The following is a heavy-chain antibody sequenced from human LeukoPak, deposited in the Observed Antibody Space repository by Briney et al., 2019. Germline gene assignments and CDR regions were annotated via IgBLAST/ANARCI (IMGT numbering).Heavy chain of an antibody. CDR1: GYSFTSYH. J-gene: IGHJ3*02. D-gene: IGHD3-22*01. CDR2: INPSGGST. CDR3: ARVGVGYSDTGPAFDI. V-gene: IGHV1-46*01. Sequence: ASVRVSCKASGYSFTSYHMHWVRQAPGQGLEWMGIINPSGGSTTYAQTFQGRVTMTRDTSTSTVYMELSSLRSEDTAVYYCARVGVGYSDTGPAFDIWGQGTMVTVSS.